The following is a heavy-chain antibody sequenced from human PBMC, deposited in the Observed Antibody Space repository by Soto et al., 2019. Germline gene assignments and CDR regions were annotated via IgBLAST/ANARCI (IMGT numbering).Heavy chain of an antibody. CDR2: IYYSGST. D-gene: IGHD2-2*02. CDR3: ARAGCSSTSCYTWEDNWFAP. CDR1: GGSISSGDYY. J-gene: IGHJ5*02. V-gene: IGHV4-30-4*01. Sequence: SETLSLTCTVSGGSISSGDYYWSWIRQPPGKGLEWIGYIYYSGSTYYNPSLKSRVTISVDTSKNQFSLKLSSVTAADTAVYYCARAGCSSTSCYTWEDNWFAPWGQGTLVTVSS.